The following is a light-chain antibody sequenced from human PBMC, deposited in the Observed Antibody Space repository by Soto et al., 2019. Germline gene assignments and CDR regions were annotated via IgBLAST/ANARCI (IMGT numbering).Light chain of an antibody. CDR3: ASYAGCNNLGV. CDR2: EVT. Sequence: QSALTQPPSASGSPGQSVTISCTGTSSDVGGYNYVSWYQQHAGRAPKPIIFEVTKRPSGVPDRFSGSKSGNTASLTVSGLQADDEADYYCASYAGCNNLGVFGTGTKLTVL. V-gene: IGLV2-8*01. J-gene: IGLJ1*01. CDR1: SSDVGGYNY.